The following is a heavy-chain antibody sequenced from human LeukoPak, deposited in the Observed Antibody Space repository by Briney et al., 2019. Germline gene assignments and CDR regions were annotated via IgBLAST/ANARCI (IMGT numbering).Heavy chain of an antibody. J-gene: IGHJ4*02. V-gene: IGHV3-74*01. CDR2: INSDGSTT. CDR3: VGDSPEWHQPLDY. CDR1: GFNFSNYW. D-gene: IGHD3-3*01. Sequence: GGSLRLSCTASGFNFSNYWMHSVRPAPGQGLVWVSRINSDGSTTTYADSVKGRSTISGDNAKNTLYLQMNSLRADDTAVYYCVGDSPEWHQPLDYWGQGTLVTVSS.